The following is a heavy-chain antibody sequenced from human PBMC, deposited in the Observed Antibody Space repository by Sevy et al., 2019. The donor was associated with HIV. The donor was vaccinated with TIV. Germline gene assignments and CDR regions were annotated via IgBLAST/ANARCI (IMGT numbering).Heavy chain of an antibody. CDR3: ARREGGNSGRGGYYFDY. D-gene: IGHD2-21*02. CDR2: IYHSGST. Sequence: SETLSLTCAVSGYSISSGYYWGWIRQPPGKGLEWIGSIYHSGSTYYNPSLKSRVTISVDTSKNQFSLKLSSVTAADTAVYYCARREGGNSGRGGYYFDYWGQGTLVTVSS. V-gene: IGHV4-38-2*01. J-gene: IGHJ4*02. CDR1: GYSISSGYY.